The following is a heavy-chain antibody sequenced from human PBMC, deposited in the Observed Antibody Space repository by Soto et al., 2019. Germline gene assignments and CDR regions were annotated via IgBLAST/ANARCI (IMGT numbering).Heavy chain of an antibody. J-gene: IGHJ4*02. Sequence: EVQLVESGGGVVQPGGSLRLSCAASGFTFSSYWMHWVRQAPGKGLVWVSRINSDGGSTIYADSVKGRFTISRDNAKTTLYLQMNSLRAEDTAVYYCVRVVAYSTPDVWGQGTLVTVSS. CDR3: VRVVAYSTPDV. V-gene: IGHV3-74*01. CDR1: GFTFSSYW. CDR2: INSDGGST. D-gene: IGHD4-4*01.